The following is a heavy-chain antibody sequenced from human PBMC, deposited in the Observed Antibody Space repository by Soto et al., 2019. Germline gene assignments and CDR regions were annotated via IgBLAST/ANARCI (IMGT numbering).Heavy chain of an antibody. V-gene: IGHV6-1*01. J-gene: IGHJ5*02. Sequence: SQXLSLTCAISGDSVCSNTASWNWIRQSPSRGLEWLGRTYFRSKWYNDYAVSVKSRIIINPDTSNNQFSLQLNSVTPEDTAVYFCAKGDNLGPKTGYAFDPWGQGIMVTVSS. CDR1: GDSVCSNTAS. D-gene: IGHD5-12*01. CDR3: AKGDNLGPKTGYAFDP. CDR2: TYFRSKWYN.